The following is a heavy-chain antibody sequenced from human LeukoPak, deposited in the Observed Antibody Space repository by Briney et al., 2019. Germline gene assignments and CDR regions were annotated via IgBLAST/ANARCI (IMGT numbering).Heavy chain of an antibody. CDR3: ARRHDYSNYGDYYYMDV. D-gene: IGHD4-11*01. CDR1: GYSFTSYW. CDR2: IYPGDSDT. V-gene: IGHV5-51*01. Sequence: GESLKISCKGSGYSFTSYWIGWVRQMPGKGLEWMGIIYPGDSDTRYSPSFQGQVTISADKSISTAYLQWSSLKASDTAMYYCARRHDYSNYGDYYYMDVWGKGTTVTVSS. J-gene: IGHJ6*03.